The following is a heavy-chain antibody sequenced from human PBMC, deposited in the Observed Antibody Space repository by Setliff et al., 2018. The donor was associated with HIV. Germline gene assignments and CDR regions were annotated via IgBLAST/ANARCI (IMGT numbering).Heavy chain of an antibody. J-gene: IGHJ4*02. Sequence: SETLSLTCTVSGGSISGQYWSWFRQPPGKNMEWIASIYSSGTTNYNPSLRSRVIISVDTPRNQFSLRVTAVTAADTALYYCASFFVTTVTNQDYWGQGTPVTVSS. CDR1: GGSISGQY. V-gene: IGHV4-59*11. D-gene: IGHD4-17*01. CDR3: ASFFVTTVTNQDY. CDR2: IYSSGTT.